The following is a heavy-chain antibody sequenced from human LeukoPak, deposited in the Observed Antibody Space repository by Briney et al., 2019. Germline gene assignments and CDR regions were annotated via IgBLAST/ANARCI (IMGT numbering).Heavy chain of an antibody. CDR2: MNPNSGNT. Sequence: ASVNVSCKASGYTFTSYGISWVRQAPGQGLEWMGWMNPNSGNTGYAQKFQGRVTMTRNTSISTAYMELSSLRSEDTAVYYCARRLVRGGYYYYGMDVWGQGTTVTVSS. V-gene: IGHV1-8*02. D-gene: IGHD6-19*01. J-gene: IGHJ6*02. CDR3: ARRLVRGGYYYYGMDV. CDR1: GYTFTSYG.